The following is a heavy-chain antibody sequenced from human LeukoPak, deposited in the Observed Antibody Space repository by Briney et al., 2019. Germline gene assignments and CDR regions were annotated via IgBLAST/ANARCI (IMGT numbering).Heavy chain of an antibody. D-gene: IGHD2-15*01. CDR1: GYTFTGYY. Sequence: GASVKVSRKASGYTFTGYYMHWVRQAPGQGLEWMGWISPNSGATNYAQKFQGRVTLTRDTSISTAYMELSGLRSDDTAVYYCARDESGGLNYWGQGTLVTVSS. CDR2: ISPNSGAT. V-gene: IGHV1-2*02. J-gene: IGHJ4*02. CDR3: ARDESGGLNY.